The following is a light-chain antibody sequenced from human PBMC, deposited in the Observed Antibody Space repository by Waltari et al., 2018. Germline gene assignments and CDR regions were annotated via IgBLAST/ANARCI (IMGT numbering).Light chain of an antibody. CDR1: TSDVGNYDL. CDR2: EVI. CDR3: CSYAGRGTYV. Sequence: QSALTQPASVSGTPGQSITISCTGTTSDVGNYDLVSWYQQHPGKAPKLLICEVIKRPSGVASLFSGSKSGNTASRTISGLQGEDEADYYCCSYAGRGTYVFGSGTKVTVL. J-gene: IGLJ1*01. V-gene: IGLV2-23*02.